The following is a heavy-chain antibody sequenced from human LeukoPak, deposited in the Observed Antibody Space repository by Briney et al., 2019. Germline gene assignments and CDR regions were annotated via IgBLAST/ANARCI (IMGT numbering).Heavy chain of an antibody. CDR1: GFTFSSYW. V-gene: IGHV3-7*03. J-gene: IGHJ6*02. CDR3: ARGGGLDV. Sequence: GGSLRLSCATSGFTFSSYWMDWARQAPGKGLEWVASINHNGNVNYYVDSVKGRFTISRDNAKNSLYLQMSNLRAEDTAVYFCARGGGLDVWGQGATVTVSS. D-gene: IGHD3-16*01. CDR2: INHNGNVN.